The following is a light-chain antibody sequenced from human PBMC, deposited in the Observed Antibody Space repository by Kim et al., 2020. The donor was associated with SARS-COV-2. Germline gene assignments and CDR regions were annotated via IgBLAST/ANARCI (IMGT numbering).Light chain of an antibody. V-gene: IGLV2-8*01. CDR2: GVT. CDR1: SSDVGGYNY. CDR3: SSYAGNNTLI. Sequence: QTVTISFTGTSSDVGGYNYVSWYQLHPGKAPKLMIFGVTKRPSGVPDRFSGSKSGNTASLTVSGLQTEDEADYYCSSYAGNNTLIFGGGTQLTVL. J-gene: IGLJ2*01.